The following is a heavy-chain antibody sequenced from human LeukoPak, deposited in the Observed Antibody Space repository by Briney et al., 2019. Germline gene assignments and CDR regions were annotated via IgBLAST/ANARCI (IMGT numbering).Heavy chain of an antibody. Sequence: GASVKVSCKVSGYTLTELSMHWVRQAPGKGLEWMGGFDPEDGETIYAQKFQGRVTMTEDTSTDTAYMELSSLRSEDTAVYCCATGPIYCGGDCYSWFDPGAREPWSPSPQ. J-gene: IGHJ5*02. D-gene: IGHD2-21*02. CDR1: GYTLTELS. CDR3: ATGPIYCGGDCYSWFDP. V-gene: IGHV1-24*01. CDR2: FDPEDGET.